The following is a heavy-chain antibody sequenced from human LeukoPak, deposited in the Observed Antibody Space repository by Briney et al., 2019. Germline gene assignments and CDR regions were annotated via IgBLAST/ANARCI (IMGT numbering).Heavy chain of an antibody. CDR1: GYTLTELS. CDR2: FDPEDGET. Sequence: ASVKVSCKVSGYTLTELSMHWVRQAPGKGLEWMGGFDPEDGETIYAQKFQGRVTMTEDTSTDTAYMELRSLRSEDTAMYFCATLPNFETGLDSWGQGTLVTVSS. V-gene: IGHV1-24*01. D-gene: IGHD1-1*01. CDR3: ATLPNFETGLDS. J-gene: IGHJ4*02.